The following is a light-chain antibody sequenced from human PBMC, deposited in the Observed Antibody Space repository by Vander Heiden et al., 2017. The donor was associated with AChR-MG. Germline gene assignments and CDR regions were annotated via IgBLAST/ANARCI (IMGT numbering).Light chain of an antibody. CDR2: GTS. CDR1: QTIRTS. V-gene: IGKV1-39*01. J-gene: IGKJ4*01. CDR3: QQNDITPLT. Sequence: DIQMSPSPSSLSASVGDSVTITCRASQTIRTSLHWYQQKPGKAPDLLIYGTSTLKSGVPSRFSGSGSGTEFTLTINSLQPEDVATYFCQQNDITPLTFGGGTKVEMK.